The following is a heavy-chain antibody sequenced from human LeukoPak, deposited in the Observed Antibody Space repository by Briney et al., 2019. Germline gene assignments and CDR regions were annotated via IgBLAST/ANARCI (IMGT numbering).Heavy chain of an antibody. J-gene: IGHJ4*02. Sequence: PGGSLRLSCAASGFTFSSYVMHWVRQAPAKGLEWVAFIRYDGSNRYYADSVKGRFTISRDNSKSTLYLQMNSLRAEDTAVYYCAKLVLRYFDWLMDYWGQGTLVTVSS. CDR2: IRYDGSNR. CDR1: GFTFSSYV. CDR3: AKLVLRYFDWLMDY. V-gene: IGHV3-30*02. D-gene: IGHD3-9*01.